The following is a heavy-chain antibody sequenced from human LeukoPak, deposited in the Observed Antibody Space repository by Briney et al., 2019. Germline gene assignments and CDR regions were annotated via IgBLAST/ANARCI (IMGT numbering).Heavy chain of an antibody. J-gene: IGHJ6*02. CDR1: GGSISSYY. CDR3: ARGELDIVGHYYYYGMDV. D-gene: IGHD2-15*01. Sequence: PSETLSLTCTVSGGSISSYYWSWIRQPPRKGLEWIGYIYYSGSTNYNPSLKSRVTISVDTSKNQFSLKLSSVTAADTAVYYCARGELDIVGHYYYYGMDVWGQGTTVTVSS. V-gene: IGHV4-59*01. CDR2: IYYSGST.